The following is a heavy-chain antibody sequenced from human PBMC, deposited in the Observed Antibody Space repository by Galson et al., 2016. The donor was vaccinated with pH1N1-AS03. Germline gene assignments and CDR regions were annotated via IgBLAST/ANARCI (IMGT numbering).Heavy chain of an antibody. J-gene: IGHJ1*01. D-gene: IGHD6-25*01. CDR3: GNGRSSSGAGH. Sequence: SLRLSCAASGFSFSEYDMHWARQAPGRGLEWVALSSVDGINKYYGDSVKGRFTISRDNSKNTLYLQMNSLRAEDTAVYYCGNGRSSSGAGHLGQGTLVTVSS. CDR2: SSVDGINK. V-gene: IGHV3-30*18. CDR1: GFSFSEYD.